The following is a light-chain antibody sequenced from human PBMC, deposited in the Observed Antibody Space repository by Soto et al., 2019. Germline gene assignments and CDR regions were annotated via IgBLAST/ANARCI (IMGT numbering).Light chain of an antibody. CDR1: SSDVGGYNF. J-gene: IGLJ1*01. V-gene: IGLV2-14*01. CDR3: CSSAPESTYV. Sequence: QSVLTQPASVSGSPGQSITISCTGTSSDVGGYNFVSWYQQRPGKAPKFMIFEVTNRPSGISDRFSGSKSGNTASLTISGLQADDEADYFCCSSAPESTYVFGTGTKVTVL. CDR2: EVT.